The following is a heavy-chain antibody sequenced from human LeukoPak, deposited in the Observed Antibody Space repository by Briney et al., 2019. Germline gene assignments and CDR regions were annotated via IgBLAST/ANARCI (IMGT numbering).Heavy chain of an antibody. CDR3: ARVAYPWYFDY. Sequence: PGGSPRLSCAPSRFTSRDYYMSCSRDGPRQGLECISYTYNSGTTIFYADSVKGRFTISRDNAKNSLYLQMNSLRAEDTAVYYCARVAYPWYFDYWGQGTLVTVSS. CDR2: TYNSGTTI. CDR1: RFTSRDYY. J-gene: IGHJ4*02. D-gene: IGHD2-2*01. V-gene: IGHV3-11*04.